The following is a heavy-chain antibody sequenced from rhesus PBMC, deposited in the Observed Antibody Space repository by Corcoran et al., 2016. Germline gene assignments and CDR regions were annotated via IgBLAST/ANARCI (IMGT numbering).Heavy chain of an antibody. CDR3: ARRGLEYYFDY. CDR1: GFSLSTSGMG. CDR2: IYWNDDK. V-gene: IGHV2-1*01. J-gene: IGHJ4*01. Sequence: QVTLKESGPALVKPTQTLTLTCTFSGFSLSTSGMGVGWIRQPSRKNLEWLAHIYWNDDKYYSTSLKSRLTISKDTSKSQVVLTMTDMDPVDTATYYCARRGLEYYFDYWGQGVLVTVSS.